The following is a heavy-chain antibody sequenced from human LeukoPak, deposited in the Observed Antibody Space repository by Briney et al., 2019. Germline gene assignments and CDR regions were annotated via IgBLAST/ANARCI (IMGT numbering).Heavy chain of an antibody. D-gene: IGHD2-15*01. CDR3: AKDHRVGQLLLLP. CDR2: ISVGGGST. Sequence: GGSLRLSCAASGFTFSSYAMTSVRQAPGMGLEWVSTISVGGGSTYYADSVKGRFTISRDNSKNTLYHQMNNLRAEDTAVYYCAKDHRVGQLLLLPWGQGTLVTVSS. V-gene: IGHV3-23*01. J-gene: IGHJ5*02. CDR1: GFTFSSYA.